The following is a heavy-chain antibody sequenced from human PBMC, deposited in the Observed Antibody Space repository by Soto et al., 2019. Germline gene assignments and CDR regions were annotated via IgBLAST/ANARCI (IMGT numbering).Heavy chain of an antibody. CDR3: ARDRCSSTSCYRNYFDY. CDR1: GFTFSSYG. Sequence: PGGSLRLSCAASGFTFSSYGMHWVRQAPGKGLEWAAVIWYDGSNKYYADSVKGRFTISRDNSKNTLYLQMNSLRAEDTAVYYCARDRCSSTSCYRNYFDYWGQGTLVTVSS. J-gene: IGHJ4*02. D-gene: IGHD2-2*02. V-gene: IGHV3-33*01. CDR2: IWYDGSNK.